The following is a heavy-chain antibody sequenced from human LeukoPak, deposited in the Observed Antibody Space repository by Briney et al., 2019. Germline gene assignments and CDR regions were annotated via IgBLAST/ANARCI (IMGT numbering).Heavy chain of an antibody. D-gene: IGHD6-19*01. J-gene: IGHJ3*02. V-gene: IGHV1-24*01. CDR1: GYTLTELS. CDR3: ATWVQQWLVDDAFDI. Sequence: GASVKVSCKVSGYTLTELSMHWVRQAPGKGLEWMGGFDPVDGETIYAQKFQGRVTMTEDTSTDTAYMELSSLRSEDTAVYYCATWVQQWLVDDAFDIWGQGTMVTVSS. CDR2: FDPVDGET.